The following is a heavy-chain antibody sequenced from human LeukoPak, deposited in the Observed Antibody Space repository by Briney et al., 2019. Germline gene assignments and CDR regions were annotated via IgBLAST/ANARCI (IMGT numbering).Heavy chain of an antibody. CDR3: ARAGPDGMDV. J-gene: IGHJ6*02. Sequence: PSETLPLTCTVSGGSISGYYWSWLRQPPGKGLEWIGEINHSGSTNYNPSLKSRVTISVDTSKNQFSLKLSSVTAADTAVYYCARAGPDGMDVWGQGTTVTVSS. CDR2: INHSGST. V-gene: IGHV4-34*01. CDR1: GGSISGYY.